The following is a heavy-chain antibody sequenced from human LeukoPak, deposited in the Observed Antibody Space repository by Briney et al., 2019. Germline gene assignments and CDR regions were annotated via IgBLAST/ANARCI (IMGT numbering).Heavy chain of an antibody. CDR3: ARRHVQYTSSSDPYYFDY. V-gene: IGHV4-38-2*02. CDR2: IYHSGST. Sequence: SETLSLTCTVSGYSISSGYYWGWIRQPPGKGLEWIGSIYHSGSTYYNPSLKSRVTISVDTSKNQFSLKLSSVTAADTAVYYCARRHVQYTSSSDPYYFDYWGQGTLVTVSS. CDR1: GYSISSGYY. D-gene: IGHD6-6*01. J-gene: IGHJ4*02.